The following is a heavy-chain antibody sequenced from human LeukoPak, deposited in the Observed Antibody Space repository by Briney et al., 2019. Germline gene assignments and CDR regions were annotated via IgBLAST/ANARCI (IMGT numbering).Heavy chain of an antibody. J-gene: IGHJ4*02. V-gene: IGHV1-46*01. CDR2: INPSGGST. CDR1: GYTFSSYY. Sequence: GASVKVSCKASGYTFSSYYMHWVRQAPGPGLEWMGIINPSGGSTSYAQKFQGRVTMTRDTSTSTVYMELSSLRSEDTAVYYCVSGYQAAAGYYFDYWGQGTLGTVSS. CDR3: VSGYQAAAGYYFDY. D-gene: IGHD6-13*01.